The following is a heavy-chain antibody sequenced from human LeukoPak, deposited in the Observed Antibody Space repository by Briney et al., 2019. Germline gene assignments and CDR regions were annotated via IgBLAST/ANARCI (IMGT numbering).Heavy chain of an antibody. Sequence: PGGSLRLSCAASGFTVSSFSRNWVRQAPGKGLEWVSSISSSSDVYYADSLKGRFTLSRDNAKNSLYLQMNRLRADDTAVYYCARGIAVAAPDYWGQGSLVTVSS. CDR2: ISSSSDV. CDR1: GFTVSSFS. D-gene: IGHD6-19*01. CDR3: ARGIAVAAPDY. J-gene: IGHJ4*02. V-gene: IGHV3-21*01.